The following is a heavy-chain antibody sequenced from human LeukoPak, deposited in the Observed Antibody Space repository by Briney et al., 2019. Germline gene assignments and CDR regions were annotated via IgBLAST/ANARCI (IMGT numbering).Heavy chain of an antibody. J-gene: IGHJ4*02. CDR1: GYTFSRYW. CDR2: INEDGSST. D-gene: IGHD3-10*01. CDR3: TTDTFGARDS. V-gene: IGHV3-74*01. Sequence: GGSLRLSCAASGYTFSRYWMHWVRQGPGKGLVWVSRINEDGSSTSYAESVRGRFTISRDNTNNTLYLQMNSLRAEDAAVYYCTTDTFGARDSWGQGTLVTVSS.